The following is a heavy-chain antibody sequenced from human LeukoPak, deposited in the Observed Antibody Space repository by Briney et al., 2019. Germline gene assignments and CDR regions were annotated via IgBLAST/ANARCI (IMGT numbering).Heavy chain of an antibody. CDR3: ATTSPMVRGGWFDP. Sequence: ASVKVSCKASGYTFTINSISWERQAPGQGLEWMGWISAYTGNTNYAHKLQGRVTMTTDTSTSTAYMELRSLRSDDTAVYYCATTSPMVRGGWFDPWGQGTLVTVSS. V-gene: IGHV1-18*01. CDR2: ISAYTGNT. CDR1: GYTFTINS. D-gene: IGHD3-10*01. J-gene: IGHJ5*02.